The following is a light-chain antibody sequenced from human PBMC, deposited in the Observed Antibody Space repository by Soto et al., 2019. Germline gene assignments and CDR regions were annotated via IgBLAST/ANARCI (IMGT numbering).Light chain of an antibody. V-gene: IGKV3-20*01. J-gene: IGKJ5*01. CDR3: QQYDTSPPT. CDR2: RTF. Sequence: EIVLTQSPGTLSLSPGERATLSCRASQTIASRYLAWYQHQPGQAPRLLIYRTFSRAPFIPDRFSGGGSGTVFTLSIFILEREDFAVYYCQQYDTSPPTFGQGTRLEI. CDR1: QTIASRY.